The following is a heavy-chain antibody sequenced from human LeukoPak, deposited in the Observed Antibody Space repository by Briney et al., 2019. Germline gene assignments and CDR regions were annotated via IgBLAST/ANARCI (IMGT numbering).Heavy chain of an antibody. CDR1: GGTFSGYT. Sequence: SVKVSCKASGGTFSGYTISWVRQAPGQGLEWMGRIIPILGIANYAQKFQGRVTITADKSTSTAYMELSSLRSEDTAVYYCARNVDYYYYMDVWGKGTTVTVSS. V-gene: IGHV1-69*02. CDR3: ARNVDYYYYMDV. J-gene: IGHJ6*03. CDR2: IIPILGIA.